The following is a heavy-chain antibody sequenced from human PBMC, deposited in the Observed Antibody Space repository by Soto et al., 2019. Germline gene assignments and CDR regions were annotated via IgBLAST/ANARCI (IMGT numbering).Heavy chain of an antibody. CDR3: AGDRALEYFDLDD. V-gene: IGHV1-2*04. J-gene: IGHJ4*02. Sequence: ASVKVSGKASGYTFTGYYMHLVRQAPGQGLEWMGWINPNSGGTNYAQKFQGWVTMTRDTSISTAYMELSRLRSDDTAVYYCAGDRALEYFDLDDWGQGTLVTGYS. CDR1: GYTFTGYY. CDR2: INPNSGGT. D-gene: IGHD3-9*01.